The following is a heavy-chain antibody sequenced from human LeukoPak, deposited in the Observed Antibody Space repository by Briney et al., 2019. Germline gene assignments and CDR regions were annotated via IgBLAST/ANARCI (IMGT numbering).Heavy chain of an antibody. D-gene: IGHD1-26*01. CDR1: GYTFTSYY. CDR2: INPNSGGT. Sequence: GASVKVSCKASGYTFTSYYMHWVRQAPGQGLEWMGWINPNSGGTNYAQKFQGRVTMTRDTSISTAYMELSRLRSDDTAVYYCARLCGGSYGIDYWGQGTLVTVSS. CDR3: ARLCGGSYGIDY. V-gene: IGHV1-2*02. J-gene: IGHJ4*02.